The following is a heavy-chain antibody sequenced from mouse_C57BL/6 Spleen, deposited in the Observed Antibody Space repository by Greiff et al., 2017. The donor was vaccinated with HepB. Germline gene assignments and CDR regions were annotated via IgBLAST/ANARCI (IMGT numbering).Heavy chain of an antibody. D-gene: IGHD4-1*01. Sequence: EVKLMESGGGLVKPGGSLKLSCAASGFTFSDYGMHWVRQAPEKGLEWVAYISSGSSTIYYADTVKGRFPISRDNAKNTLFLQMTSLRSEDTAMYYCARRLGREGYAMDYWGQGTSVTVSS. V-gene: IGHV5-17*01. J-gene: IGHJ4*01. CDR2: ISSGSSTI. CDR1: GFTFSDYG. CDR3: ARRLGREGYAMDY.